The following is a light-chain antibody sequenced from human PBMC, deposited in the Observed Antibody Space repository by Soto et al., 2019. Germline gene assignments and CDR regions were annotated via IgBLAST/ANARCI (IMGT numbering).Light chain of an antibody. CDR1: QSVSSSY. J-gene: IGKJ2*01. Sequence: EIVLPQSPGTLSLSPGERATLSCRASQSVSSSYLAWYQQKPGQAPRLLIYGASSRATGIPDRFSGSGSGTDFTLTISRLEPEDFAVDYCQQYGSSPPMYTFGQGTKLEIK. CDR2: GAS. V-gene: IGKV3-20*01. CDR3: QQYGSSPPMYT.